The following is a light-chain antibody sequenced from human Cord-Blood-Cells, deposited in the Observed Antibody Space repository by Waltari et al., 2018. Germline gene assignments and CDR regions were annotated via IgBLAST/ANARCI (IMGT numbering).Light chain of an antibody. V-gene: IGKV1-5*03. Sequence: DIQMTQSPSTLSASVGDRVTITCRASQSISSWLAWHQQKPGKAPKLLIYKASSLESGVPSRFSVSGSGTEFTLTISSLQPDDFATYYCQQYNSYSYTFGQGTKLEIK. CDR3: QQYNSYSYT. CDR1: QSISSW. J-gene: IGKJ2*01. CDR2: KAS.